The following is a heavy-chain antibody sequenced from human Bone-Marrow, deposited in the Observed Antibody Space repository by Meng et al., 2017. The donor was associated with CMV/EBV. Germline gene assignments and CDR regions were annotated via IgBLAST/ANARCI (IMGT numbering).Heavy chain of an antibody. J-gene: IGHJ4*02. V-gene: IGHV4-34*01. D-gene: IGHD5-18*01. CDR3: ARARGAVDTAMVMGY. CDR2: INHSGST. Sequence: SETLSLTCAVYGGSFSGYYWSWIRQPPGKGLEWIGEINHSGSTNYNPFLKSRVTIAVDTSKNQFSLKLSSVTAADTAVYYCARARGAVDTAMVMGYWGQGTMVTVSS. CDR1: GGSFSGYY.